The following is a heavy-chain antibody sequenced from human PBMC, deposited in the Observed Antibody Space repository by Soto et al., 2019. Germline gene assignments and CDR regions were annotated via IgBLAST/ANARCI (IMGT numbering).Heavy chain of an antibody. V-gene: IGHV3-49*03. CDR1: GFTFGDYA. CDR3: THGGSGSPRRWFDP. J-gene: IGHJ5*02. D-gene: IGHD3-3*01. Sequence: GGSLRLSCTASGFTFGDYAMSWFRQAPGKGLEWVGFIRSKAYGGTTEYAASVKGRFTISRDDSKSIAYLQMNSLKTEDTAVYYCTHGGSGSPRRWFDPWGQGTLVTVSS. CDR2: IRSKAYGGTT.